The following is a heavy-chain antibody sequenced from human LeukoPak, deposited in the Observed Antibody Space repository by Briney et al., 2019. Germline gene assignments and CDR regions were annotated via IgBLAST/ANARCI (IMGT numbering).Heavy chain of an antibody. V-gene: IGHV3-23*01. J-gene: IGHJ4*02. CDR3: AKGYGSGSSRYYFDY. D-gene: IGHD3-10*01. CDR2: ISGSGGST. CDR1: GFTFTSYA. Sequence: GGSLRLSCAASGFTFTSYAMTWVRQAPGKGLEWVSTISGSGGSTYYADSVKGRFTISRDNSKNTLYLQMNSLRAEDTAVYYCAKGYGSGSSRYYFDYWGQGTLVTVSS.